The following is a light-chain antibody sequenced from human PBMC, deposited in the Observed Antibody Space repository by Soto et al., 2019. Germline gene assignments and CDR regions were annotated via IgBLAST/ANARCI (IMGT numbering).Light chain of an antibody. Sequence: QSALTQPASVSGSPGQSITISCTGTSSDVGNYNLVSWYQHHPGTAPKLMISEVSNRPSGVSNRFSGSKSGNTASLTISGLQAEDEADYYCCSYAGSNTYVVFGAGTKLTVL. CDR3: CSYAGSNTYVV. J-gene: IGLJ2*01. CDR1: SSDVGNYNL. CDR2: EVS. V-gene: IGLV2-23*02.